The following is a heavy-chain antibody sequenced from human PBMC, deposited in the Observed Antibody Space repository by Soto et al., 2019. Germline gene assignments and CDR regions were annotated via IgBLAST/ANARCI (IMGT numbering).Heavy chain of an antibody. CDR1: GYAFTNYW. D-gene: IGHD3-22*01. CDR3: ARDTYYYDRSSYSSVYYFDY. V-gene: IGHV5-51*01. J-gene: IGHJ4*02. Sequence: GESLKISCQGFGYAFTNYWIGWVRQMPGKGLEWMGIIYPGDSDTRYRPSFEGRVTFSVDKSISTAYLQWSSLKASDTAMYYCARDTYYYDRSSYSSVYYFDYWGQGTLVTVSS. CDR2: IYPGDSDT.